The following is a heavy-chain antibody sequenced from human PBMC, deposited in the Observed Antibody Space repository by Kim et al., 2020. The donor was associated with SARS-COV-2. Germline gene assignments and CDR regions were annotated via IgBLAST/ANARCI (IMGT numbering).Heavy chain of an antibody. J-gene: IGHJ5*02. CDR3: ARGWPPFDP. CDR2: INPEDGTT. V-gene: IGHV1-46*01. CDR1: EDTFLHVY. Sequence: ASVKVSCKAPEDTFLHVYLHWVRQAPGQGPEWLGLINPEDGTTTYAQKFHGKITMTRDISTSTVYLEVISLTSEDTAVYYCARGWPPFDPWGQGSLVTVS. D-gene: IGHD6-19*01.